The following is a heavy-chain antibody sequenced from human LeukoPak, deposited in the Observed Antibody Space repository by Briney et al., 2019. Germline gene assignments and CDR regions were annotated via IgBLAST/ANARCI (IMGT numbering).Heavy chain of an antibody. CDR1: GGSISSSSYY. J-gene: IGHJ4*02. D-gene: IGHD3-22*01. Sequence: SETLSLTCTVSGGSISSSSYYWGWIRQPPGKGLEWIGRIYPSGSTNYNPSLKSRVSMSVDTSKNQFSLKLSSVTAADTAVYYCARGLRYYYDSNHYFDYWGQGTLVTVSS. CDR2: IYPSGST. V-gene: IGHV4-39*07. CDR3: ARGLRYYYDSNHYFDY.